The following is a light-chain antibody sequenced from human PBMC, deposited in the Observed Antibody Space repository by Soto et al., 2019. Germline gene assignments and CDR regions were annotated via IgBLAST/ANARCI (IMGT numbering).Light chain of an antibody. J-gene: IGLJ2*01. V-gene: IGLV2-14*01. Sequence: QSVLTQPASVSGSPGQSITVSCTGTSSDIGGYNFVSWYRQYPGEAPKLMIYEVSNRPSGVSNRFSASKSGNTASLTISGLQAEDEADYYCSSYTSSSTLVFGGGTKLTVL. CDR3: SSYTSSSTLV. CDR2: EVS. CDR1: SSDIGGYNF.